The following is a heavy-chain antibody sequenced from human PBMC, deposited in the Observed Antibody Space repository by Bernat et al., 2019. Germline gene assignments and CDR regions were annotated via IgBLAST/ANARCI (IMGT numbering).Heavy chain of an antibody. Sequence: EVQLVESGGGLVQPGGSLRLSCAASGFTFSNYWMHWVRQAPGKGLVWVSRINSDGSSTTYADSVKGRFTISRDNAKNTLYLRMNRLRAEDTAVYYYARAPGGNWFGPWGQGTLVTVSS. V-gene: IGHV3-74*01. D-gene: IGHD3-16*01. CDR1: GFTFSNYW. CDR3: ARAPGGNWFGP. CDR2: INSDGSST. J-gene: IGHJ5*02.